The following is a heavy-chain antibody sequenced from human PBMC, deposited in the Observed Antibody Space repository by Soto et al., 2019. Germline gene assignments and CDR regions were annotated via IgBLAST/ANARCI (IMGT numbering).Heavy chain of an antibody. CDR3: ARSSGTAYWFDP. D-gene: IGHD1-1*01. J-gene: IGHJ5*02. Sequence: QVQLVQSGAEVKKPGASVKVSCKASGYTFTSYCISWVRQAPGQGLEWMGWISAYNGNTNYARTLQGRVTMTTDTSTSTAYLGLRSMSSDDTAVYSCARSSGTAYWFDPWGQGTLVTVSS. CDR1: GYTFTSYC. CDR2: ISAYNGNT. V-gene: IGHV1-18*01.